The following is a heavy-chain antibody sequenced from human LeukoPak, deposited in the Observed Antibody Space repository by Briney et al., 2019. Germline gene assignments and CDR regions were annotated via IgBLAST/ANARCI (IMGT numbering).Heavy chain of an antibody. V-gene: IGHV3-23*01. D-gene: IGHD5-12*01. CDR2: ISGNGDTT. CDR3: AKLWTIRVQIGDY. J-gene: IGHJ4*02. Sequence: GGTLRLSCAASGFTFSRYVMSWVRQAAGKGREWVSAISGNGDTTYYADSVKGRFTISRDNSKNTLYLQMSSLRAEDTAVYYCAKLWTIRVQIGDYWGQGTLVTVSS. CDR1: GFTFSRYV.